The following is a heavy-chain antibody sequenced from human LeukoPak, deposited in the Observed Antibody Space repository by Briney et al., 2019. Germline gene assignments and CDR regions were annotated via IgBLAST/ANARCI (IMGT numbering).Heavy chain of an antibody. CDR3: ARKGYRGYYYGMDV. CDR2: ISYDGNNK. D-gene: IGHD1-1*01. CDR1: GYSFSILG. V-gene: IGHV3-33*01. Sequence: PGGSLRLSCAACGYSFSILGMHGVRQATGKGLEWVAVISYDGNNKLYADTVKGRFTNSRDNPQNTLYLQINSLRAGDTAVYYCARKGYRGYYYGMDVWGQGTTVTVSS. J-gene: IGHJ6*02.